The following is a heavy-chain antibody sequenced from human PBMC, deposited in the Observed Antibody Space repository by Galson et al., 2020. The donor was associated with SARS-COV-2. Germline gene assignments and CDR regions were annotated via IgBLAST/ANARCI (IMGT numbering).Heavy chain of an antibody. CDR3: ASGLGGDY. CDR2: IFYSGFT. CDR1: GVSISSDDSY. V-gene: IGHV4-31*03. D-gene: IGHD1-26*01. Sequence: SQTLSLTCTVSGVSISSDDSYRSWIRQHPGKGLEWIGYIFYSGFTYYSPSFKSRLTMSLDTSKNQFSLKLNAVTAADTAVYYCASGLGGDYWGPGTLVTVSS. J-gene: IGHJ4*02.